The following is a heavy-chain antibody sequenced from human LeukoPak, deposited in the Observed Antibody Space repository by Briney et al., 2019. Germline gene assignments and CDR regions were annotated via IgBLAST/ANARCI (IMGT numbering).Heavy chain of an antibody. V-gene: IGHV3-74*01. CDR2: INNDGSGT. Sequence: GGSLRLSGVVSGFTFSTYWMHWVRQAPGKGPVWVSRINNDGSGTTYADSVKGRFTISRDDAKNTLYLQMNSLRAEDTAVYYCVRGGESTWSWGQGTLVTVSS. D-gene: IGHD2-15*01. CDR1: GFTFSTYW. J-gene: IGHJ5*02. CDR3: VRGGESTWS.